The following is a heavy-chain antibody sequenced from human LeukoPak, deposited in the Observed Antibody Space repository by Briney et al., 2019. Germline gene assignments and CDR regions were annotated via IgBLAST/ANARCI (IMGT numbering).Heavy chain of an antibody. CDR2: MYSGGST. J-gene: IGHJ6*02. CDR1: GFTVSSNY. Sequence: GGSLRLSCAASGFTVSSNYMNWVRQAPGKGLEWVSVMYSGGSTFYGDSVKGRFTISRDNSMNTLYLQMNSLRVDDTAVYYCAREQVVVGRGYYGMVVWGQGTTVTVSS. CDR3: AREQVVVGRGYYGMVV. D-gene: IGHD2-2*01. V-gene: IGHV3-66*01.